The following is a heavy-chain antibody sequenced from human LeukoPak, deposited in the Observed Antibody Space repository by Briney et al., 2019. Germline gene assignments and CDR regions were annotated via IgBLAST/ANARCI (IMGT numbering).Heavy chain of an antibody. CDR2: IDRSSYT. CDR1: GFSFSTSS. D-gene: IGHD1-26*01. CDR3: ATESPGALDY. Sequence: GGSLRLSCATSGFSFSTSSLNWVRQAPGKGLQYVSSIDRSSYTYYADSVKGRFTISRDNAKNSLYLQMNSLRAEDTSVYYCATESPGALDYWGQGTLVTVSS. J-gene: IGHJ4*02. V-gene: IGHV3-21*01.